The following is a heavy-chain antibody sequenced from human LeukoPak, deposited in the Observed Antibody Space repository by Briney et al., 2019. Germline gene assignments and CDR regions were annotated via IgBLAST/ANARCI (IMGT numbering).Heavy chain of an antibody. D-gene: IGHD3-10*01. J-gene: IGHJ4*02. CDR2: ISGSGGST. CDR3: VKAGITMVRGVPHLFDF. Sequence: GGSLRLSCAASGFTFSSYGMTWVRQAPGKGLEWVSGISGSGGSTYYADSVKGRFTISRDNSKNTLSLQMNSLRAEDTAVYYCVKAGITMVRGVPHLFDFWGQGTLVTVSS. V-gene: IGHV3-23*01. CDR1: GFTFSSYG.